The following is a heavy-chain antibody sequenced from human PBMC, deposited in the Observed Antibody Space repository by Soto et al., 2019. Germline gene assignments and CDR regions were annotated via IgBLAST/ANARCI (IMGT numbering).Heavy chain of an antibody. CDR2: IYYSGST. D-gene: IGHD2-15*01. CDR1: GGSISSYY. J-gene: IGHJ4*02. Sequence: PSETLSLTCTVSGGSISSYYWSWIRQPPGKGLEWIGYIYYSGSTNYNPSLKSRVTISVDTSKNQFSLKLSSVTAADTAVYYCARGHRSGYCSGGSCYSAFDYWGQGTLVTVS. CDR3: ARGHRSGYCSGGSCYSAFDY. V-gene: IGHV4-59*01.